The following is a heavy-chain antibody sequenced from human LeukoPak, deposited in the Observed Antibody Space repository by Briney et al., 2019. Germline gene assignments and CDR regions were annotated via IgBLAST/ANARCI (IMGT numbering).Heavy chain of an antibody. J-gene: IGHJ4*02. CDR1: GFTFSSYA. D-gene: IGHD2-21*01. Sequence: LTGGSLRLSCAASGFTFSSYAMSWVRQAPGKGLEWISYINTRVRSAYYAGSVKGRFTISRDDANSAVHLEMNSLRAEDTAIYYCARETLNCGGDCFDYWGQGALVTVST. CDR3: ARETLNCGGDCFDY. CDR2: INTRVRSA. V-gene: IGHV3-48*03.